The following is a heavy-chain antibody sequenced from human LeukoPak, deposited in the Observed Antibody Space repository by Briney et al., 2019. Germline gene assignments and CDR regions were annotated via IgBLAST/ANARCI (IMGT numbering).Heavy chain of an antibody. CDR3: AKDSYGSGSFTD. CDR1: GFTFSSYG. CDR2: ISYDGSNK. Sequence: PGGCLRLSCAASGFTFSSYGMHWVRQAPGKGLEWVAVISYDGSNKYYADSVKGRFTISRDNSKNTLYLQMNSLRAEDTAVYYCAKDSYGSGSFTDWGQGTLVTVSS. D-gene: IGHD3-10*01. J-gene: IGHJ4*02. V-gene: IGHV3-30*18.